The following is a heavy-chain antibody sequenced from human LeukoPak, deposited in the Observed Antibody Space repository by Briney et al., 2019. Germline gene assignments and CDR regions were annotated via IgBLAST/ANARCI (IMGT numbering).Heavy chain of an antibody. V-gene: IGHV4-59*01. CDR1: GGSISSYY. J-gene: IGHJ4*02. CDR2: IYYSGST. Sequence: SETLSLTCTVSGGSISSYYWSWIRQPPGKGLEWIGYIYYSGSTNYNPTLKSRVTISGDTSKNQFSLKVTSVTAADTGVYYCARSRDGYNHPFDYWGQGTLVTVSS. CDR3: ARSRDGYNHPFDY. D-gene: IGHD5-24*01.